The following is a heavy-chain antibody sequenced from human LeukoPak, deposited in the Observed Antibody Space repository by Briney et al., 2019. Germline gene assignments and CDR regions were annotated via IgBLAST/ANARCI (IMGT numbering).Heavy chain of an antibody. CDR1: GFTFSSYW. J-gene: IGHJ4*02. Sequence: GGSLRLSCAASGFTFSSYWMSWVRQAPGKGLEWVANIKQDGSEKYYVDSVKGRFTISRDNAKNSLYLQMNSLRAEDTAVYYCAREMTEMAAAGPGGFDYWGQGTLVTVSS. CDR3: AREMTEMAAAGPGGFDY. D-gene: IGHD6-13*01. V-gene: IGHV3-7*01. CDR2: IKQDGSEK.